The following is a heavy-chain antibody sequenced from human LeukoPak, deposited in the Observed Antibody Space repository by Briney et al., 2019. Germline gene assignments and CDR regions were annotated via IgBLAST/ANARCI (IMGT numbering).Heavy chain of an antibody. D-gene: IGHD2-15*01. CDR3: ARMDHHGGRDNWFDP. CDR2: ISAYNGNT. J-gene: IGHJ5*02. V-gene: IGHV1-18*01. CDR1: GYTFTSYG. Sequence: GASVKVSCKASGYTFTSYGISWVRQAPGQGLEWMGWISAYNGNTNYAQKLQGRVTMTTDTSTSTAYMELRSLRSDDTAVYYCARMDHHGGRDNWFDPWGQGTLVTVSS.